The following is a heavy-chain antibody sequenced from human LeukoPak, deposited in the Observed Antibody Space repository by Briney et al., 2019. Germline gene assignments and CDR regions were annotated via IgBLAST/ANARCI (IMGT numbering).Heavy chain of an antibody. CDR2: ISYDGSNK. V-gene: IGHV3-30-3*01. J-gene: IGHJ4*02. Sequence: GGSLRLSCAASGFTFSSYAMHWVRQAPGKGLEWVAVISYDGSNKYYADSVKGRFTISRDNSKNTLYLQMNSLRAEDTAVYYCARVAWGLVGATTGKGYFDYWGQGTLVTVSS. CDR3: ARVAWGLVGATTGKGYFDY. CDR1: GFTFSSYA. D-gene: IGHD1-26*01.